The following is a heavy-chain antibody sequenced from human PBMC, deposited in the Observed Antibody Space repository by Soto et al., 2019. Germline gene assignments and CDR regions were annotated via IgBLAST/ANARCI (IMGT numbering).Heavy chain of an antibody. CDR2: ISYEGNNK. V-gene: IGHV3-30*03. Sequence: ESGGGVVQPGRSLRLSCAASGFTFNSYGMHWVRQAPGKGLEWVAFISYEGNNKYYADSVKGRFTISRDNSENTVSLQMNSLRVEDTAVYYCATEPVESIWRIGSWGIDNWGQGTLVTVSS. CDR3: ATEPVESIWRIGSWGIDN. CDR1: GFTFNSYG. D-gene: IGHD6-13*01. J-gene: IGHJ4*02.